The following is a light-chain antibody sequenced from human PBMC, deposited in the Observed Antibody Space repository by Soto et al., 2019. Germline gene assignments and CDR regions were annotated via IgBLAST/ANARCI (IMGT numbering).Light chain of an antibody. CDR2: ENN. V-gene: IGLV1-51*02. CDR3: GTWDSSLSDVV. J-gene: IGLJ2*01. Sequence: QSVLTQPPSVSAAPGQKVTISCSGSSSNIGNNYVSWYQQLPGTAPKLLIYENNKRPSGIPDRFSGSKSATSATLGITGLQTEDEADYYCGTWDSSLSDVVFGGGTKLTVL. CDR1: SSNIGNNY.